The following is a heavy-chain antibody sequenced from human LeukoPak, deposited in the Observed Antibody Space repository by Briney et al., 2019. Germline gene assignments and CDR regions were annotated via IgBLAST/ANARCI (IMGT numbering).Heavy chain of an antibody. CDR1: AFTFSSFS. V-gene: IGHV3-64D*06. D-gene: IGHD7-27*01. J-gene: IGHJ4*02. CDR3: LKDRLGTGDY. Sequence: GRSLRLSCSVSAFTFSSFSMHWVRHAPGRGLEYVSSITSNGDTTYYTDSVKGRFTISRDNSKNTLYLQMSSLRAEDTAVYYCLKDRLGTGDYWGQGTLVSVSS. CDR2: ITSNGDTT.